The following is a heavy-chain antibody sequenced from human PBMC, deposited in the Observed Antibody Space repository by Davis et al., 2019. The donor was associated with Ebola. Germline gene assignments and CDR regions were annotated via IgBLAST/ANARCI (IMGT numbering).Heavy chain of an antibody. CDR3: TADWIDYGDYVLEDY. J-gene: IGHJ4*02. Sequence: GESLKISCAASGFTFSNAWMNWVRQAPGKGLEWVGRIKSKTDGGTTDYAAPVKGRFTISRDDSKNTLYLQMNSLKTEDTAVYYCTADWIDYGDYVLEDYWGQGTLVTVSS. V-gene: IGHV3-15*07. CDR1: GFTFSNAW. D-gene: IGHD4-17*01. CDR2: IKSKTDGGTT.